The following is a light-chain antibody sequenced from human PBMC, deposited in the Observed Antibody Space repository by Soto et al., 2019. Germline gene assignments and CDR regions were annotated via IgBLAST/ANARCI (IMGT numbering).Light chain of an antibody. CDR2: AAS. Sequence: DIQMTQSPSSLSASVGDRVTITCRASQSISTFLNWYLQKPGEAPKLLISAASSLQSGVPSRFSGSGSGTDFSLTISGLQPEDFGTYDCQQSYINPQFTFGPGTKVDV. CDR1: QSISTF. CDR3: QQSYINPQFT. J-gene: IGKJ3*01. V-gene: IGKV1-39*01.